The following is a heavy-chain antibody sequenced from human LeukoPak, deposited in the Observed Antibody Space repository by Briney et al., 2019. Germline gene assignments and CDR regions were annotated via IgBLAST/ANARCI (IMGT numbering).Heavy chain of an antibody. CDR2: IYYSGST. D-gene: IGHD1-26*01. V-gene: IGHV4-39*01. CDR3: ARLTGGATSAGDFDY. J-gene: IGHJ4*02. CDR1: GGSISSSSYY. Sequence: SETLSLTCTVSGGSISSSSYYWGWIRQPPGKGLEWIGSIYYSGSTYYNPSLKSRVTISVDTSKNQFSLKLSSVTAADTAVHYCARLTGGATSAGDFDYWGQGTLVTVSS.